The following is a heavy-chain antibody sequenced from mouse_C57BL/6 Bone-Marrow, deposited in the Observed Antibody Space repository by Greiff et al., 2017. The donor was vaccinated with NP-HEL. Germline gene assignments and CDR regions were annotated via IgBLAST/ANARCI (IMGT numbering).Heavy chain of an antibody. Sequence: QVQLKQPGTELVKPGASVKLSCKASGYTFTSYWMHWVKQRPGQGLEWIGNINPSNGGTNYNEKFKSKATLTVDKSSSTAYMQLSSLTSEDSAVYYCARGSYYYGSSYLAWFAYWGQGTLVTVSA. V-gene: IGHV1-53*01. CDR3: ARGSYYYGSSYLAWFAY. CDR2: INPSNGGT. D-gene: IGHD1-1*01. J-gene: IGHJ3*01. CDR1: GYTFTSYW.